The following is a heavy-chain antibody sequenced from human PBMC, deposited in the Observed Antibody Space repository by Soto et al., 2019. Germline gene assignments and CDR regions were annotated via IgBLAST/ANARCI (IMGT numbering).Heavy chain of an antibody. D-gene: IGHD6-19*01. J-gene: IGHJ4*02. Sequence: SLRLSCVASGFTFSDYSVSWVRQAPGKGLEWLSSISSSSTFTHYADSVKGRFTISRDNAKNSLYLQMNSLRAEDTAVYYCAAPYSTGHRLLGYWGQGTLVTVSS. V-gene: IGHV3-21*01. CDR3: AAPYSTGHRLLGY. CDR2: ISSSSTFT. CDR1: GFTFSDYS.